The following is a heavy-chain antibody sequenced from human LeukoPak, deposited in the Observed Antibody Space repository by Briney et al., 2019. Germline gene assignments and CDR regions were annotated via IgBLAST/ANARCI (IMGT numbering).Heavy chain of an antibody. CDR3: ARDPGIAAENDY. J-gene: IGHJ4*02. Sequence: GGSLRLSCAASGFTFSSYAMSWVRQAPGKGLEWVSAISGSGGSTYYADSVKGRFTISRDNSKNTLYLQMNSLRAEDTAEYYCARDPGIAAENDYWGQGTLVTVSS. CDR2: ISGSGGST. V-gene: IGHV3-23*01. D-gene: IGHD6-13*01. CDR1: GFTFSSYA.